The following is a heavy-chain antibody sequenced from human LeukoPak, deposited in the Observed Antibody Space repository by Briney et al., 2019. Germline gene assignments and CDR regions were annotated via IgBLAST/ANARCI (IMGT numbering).Heavy chain of an antibody. D-gene: IGHD3-22*01. CDR1: GGSVSSDSYY. J-gene: IGHJ2*01. Sequence: PSETLSLTCTVSGGSVSSDSYYWSWIRQPPGKRLAWIGYIYYSGSTNYNPSLKSRVTISVDTSKNQFSLKLSSVTAADTAVYYCARDPYYYDSSGYYPWYFDLWGRGTLVTVSS. V-gene: IGHV4-61*01. CDR2: IYYSGST. CDR3: ARDPYYYDSSGYYPWYFDL.